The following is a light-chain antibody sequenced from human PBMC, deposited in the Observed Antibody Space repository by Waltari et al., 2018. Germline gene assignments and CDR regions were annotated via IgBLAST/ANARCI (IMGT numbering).Light chain of an antibody. CDR1: QGINKE. Sequence: IQMTQSPSSLSASVGDRVTVACRASQGINKELSWYQQKPGKAPTLLIYATSTLQAGVSSRFSGSGSGTDFTLTISSLQPEDVGTYYCQHDYNLPLTFGGGTKMEIK. V-gene: IGKV1-6*01. J-gene: IGKJ4*01. CDR3: QHDYNLPLT. CDR2: ATS.